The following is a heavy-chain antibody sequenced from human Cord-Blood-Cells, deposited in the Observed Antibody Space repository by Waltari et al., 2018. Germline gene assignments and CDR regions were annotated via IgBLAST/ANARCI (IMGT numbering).Heavy chain of an antibody. CDR2: INHSGST. D-gene: IGHD1-1*01. J-gene: IGHJ3*02. V-gene: IGHV4-34*01. CDR3: ARPDRTGDAFDI. Sequence: QVHLQQLGAGLLKPSDTLSLTCAVYGASFRGYYWSWLRQPPGKGLEWIGEINHSGSTNYNPSLKSRVTISVDTSKNQFSLKLSSVTAADTAVYYCARPDRTGDAFDIWGQGTMVTVSS. CDR1: GASFRGYY.